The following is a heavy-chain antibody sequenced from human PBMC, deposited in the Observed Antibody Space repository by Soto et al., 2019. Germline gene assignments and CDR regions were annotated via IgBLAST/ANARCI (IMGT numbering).Heavy chain of an antibody. D-gene: IGHD2-21*02. CDR2: IHSDGSTT. CDR1: GFTFNYYW. Sequence: EVQLVESEGGLVQRGGSLRLSCAASGFTFNYYWMHWVRQAPGQGLVWVSHIHSDGSTTTYADSVKGRFNISRDNAKNTLYLQMNSLRAEDTAVYYCVRGDKGGFDLWGQGTTVTVSS. CDR3: VRGDKGGFDL. J-gene: IGHJ3*01. V-gene: IGHV3-74*01.